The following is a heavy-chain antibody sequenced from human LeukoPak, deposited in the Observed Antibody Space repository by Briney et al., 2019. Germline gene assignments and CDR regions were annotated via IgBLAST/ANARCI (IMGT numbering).Heavy chain of an antibody. V-gene: IGHV3-43D*04. CDR2: ISWDGGST. CDR1: GFTFDDYA. D-gene: IGHD5-12*01. Sequence: GGSLRLSCAASGFTFDDYAMHWVRQAPGKGLEWVSLISWDGGSTYYADSVKGRFTISRDNSGHTLYLQMNSLGAEDTALYYWAKDKEYSGFGPILSGYYYGMDVWGKGTTVTVSS. J-gene: IGHJ6*04. CDR3: AKDKEYSGFGPILSGYYYGMDV.